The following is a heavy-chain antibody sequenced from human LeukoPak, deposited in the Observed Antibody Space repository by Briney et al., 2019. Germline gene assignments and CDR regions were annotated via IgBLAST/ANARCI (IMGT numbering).Heavy chain of an antibody. J-gene: IGHJ3*02. CDR1: GGSISSYY. Sequence: SETLSLTCTVSGGSISSYYWSWNRQPPGKGLEWIGYIYYSGSTNYNPSLKSRVTISVDTSKNQFSLKLSSVTAADTAVYYCASFRSSGQLKSAFDIWGQGTMVTVSS. D-gene: IGHD3-22*01. CDR3: ASFRSSGQLKSAFDI. CDR2: IYYSGST. V-gene: IGHV4-59*01.